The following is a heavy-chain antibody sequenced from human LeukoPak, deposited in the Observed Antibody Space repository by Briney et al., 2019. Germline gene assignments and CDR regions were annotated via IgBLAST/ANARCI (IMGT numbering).Heavy chain of an antibody. CDR2: IKPNSGGT. D-gene: IGHD3-9*01. Sequence: GASVKVSCKASGYTFTGHSMYWVRQAPGQGLEWMGWIKPNSGGTNYAQKFQGRVTMTRDTSISTAYMELSRLRSDDTAVYYCARGPHGRIYDILTSFDYWGQGTLVTVSS. CDR3: ARGPHGRIYDILTSFDY. CDR1: GYTFTGHS. J-gene: IGHJ4*02. V-gene: IGHV1-2*02.